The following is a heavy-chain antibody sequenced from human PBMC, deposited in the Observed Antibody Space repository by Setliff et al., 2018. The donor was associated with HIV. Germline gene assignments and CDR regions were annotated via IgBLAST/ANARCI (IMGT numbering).Heavy chain of an antibody. CDR2: IHSSGIT. Sequence: PSETLSLTCTVSGGSISNSRYYWSWIRQPPGKGLEWIGNIHSSGITYYKPSLKSRLTISLDTSKNQFSLKLTSVTAADTAVYFCAGRFGSDAVYFFDYWGQGTLVTVSS. CDR3: AGRFGSDAVYFFDY. D-gene: IGHD3-10*01. CDR1: GGSISNSRYY. V-gene: IGHV4-39*07. J-gene: IGHJ4*02.